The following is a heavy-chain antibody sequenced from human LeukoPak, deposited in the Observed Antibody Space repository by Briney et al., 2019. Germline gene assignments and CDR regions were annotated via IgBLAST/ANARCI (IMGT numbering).Heavy chain of an antibody. CDR3: ARTKYYDSSVYFDFDY. V-gene: IGHV1-2*02. D-gene: IGHD3-22*01. CDR2: INPNSGGT. J-gene: IGHJ4*02. CDR1: GYTFTGYY. Sequence: GASVKVSCKASGYTFTGYYMHWVRQAPGQGLEWMGWINPNSGGTNYAQKFQGRVTMTRDTSISTAYMELSRLRSDDTAVYYWARTKYYDSSVYFDFDYWGQGTLVTVSS.